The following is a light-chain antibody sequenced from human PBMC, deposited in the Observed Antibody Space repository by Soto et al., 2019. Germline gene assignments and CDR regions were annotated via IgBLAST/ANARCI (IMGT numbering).Light chain of an antibody. V-gene: IGLV2-14*03. Sequence: QSVLTQPASVSGSPGQSITISCTGTSSDVGGYNYVSWYQHHPDKAPKLMIYDVNNRPSGVSNRFSGSKSGNTASLTISGLHAEDEAAYCCSSYTSSSTRLVFGGGTKLTVL. CDR3: SSYTSSSTRLV. CDR2: DVN. CDR1: SSDVGGYNY. J-gene: IGLJ2*01.